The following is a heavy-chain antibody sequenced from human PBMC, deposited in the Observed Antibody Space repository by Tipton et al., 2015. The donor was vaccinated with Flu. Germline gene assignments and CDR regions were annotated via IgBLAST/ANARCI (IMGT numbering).Heavy chain of an antibody. J-gene: IGHJ4*02. D-gene: IGHD2-2*01. CDR2: IFPGDSDT. Sequence: VQLVQSGAEVKKPGESLKISCKGSGYTFSTDWIGWVRQMPGKGLEWMGIIFPGDSDTIYSPSFRGQVTISADRSISTAYLQWSSVRASDTAMDYCVRPQITYGIPASFLFDFWGQGTPVTVSS. V-gene: IGHV5-51*03. CDR3: VRPQITYGIPASFLFDF. CDR1: GYTFSTDW.